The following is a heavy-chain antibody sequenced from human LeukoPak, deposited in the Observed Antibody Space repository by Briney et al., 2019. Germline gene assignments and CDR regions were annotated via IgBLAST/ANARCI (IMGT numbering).Heavy chain of an antibody. CDR1: GYTFTSYD. CDR3: ARGRTTFYAFDI. D-gene: IGHD4-11*01. Sequence: ASVKVSCKASGYTFTSYDIHWVRQATGQGLEWLGWMNPNSGTTAYAQKFQGRVTITRNTSISTAYMELSSLRSEDTAVYYCARGRTTFYAFDIWGQGTMVTVSS. V-gene: IGHV1-8*03. CDR2: MNPNSGTT. J-gene: IGHJ3*02.